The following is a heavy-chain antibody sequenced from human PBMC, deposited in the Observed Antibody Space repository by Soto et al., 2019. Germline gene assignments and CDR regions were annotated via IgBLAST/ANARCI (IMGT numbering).Heavy chain of an antibody. J-gene: IGHJ4*02. V-gene: IGHV4-34*01. CDR2: INHSGST. Sequence: SETLSLTCAVYGGSFSGYYWSWIRQPPGKGLEWIGEINHSGSTNYNPSLKSRVTISVDTSKNQFSLKLSSVTAADTAVYYCARSDYDILTGYYNVFDYWGQGTLVTVSS. CDR1: GGSFSGYY. D-gene: IGHD3-9*01. CDR3: ARSDYDILTGYYNVFDY.